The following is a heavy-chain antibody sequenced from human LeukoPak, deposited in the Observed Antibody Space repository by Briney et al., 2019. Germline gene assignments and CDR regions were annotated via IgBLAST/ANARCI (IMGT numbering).Heavy chain of an antibody. D-gene: IGHD6-13*01. CDR1: GYSISSGYY. V-gene: IGHV4-38-2*02. J-gene: IGHJ5*02. CDR3: ASRRGSSSWYGGWFDP. CDR2: IYHSGST. Sequence: SETLSLTCTVSGYSISSGYYWGWIRQPPGKGLEWIGSIYHSGSTYYNPSLKSRVTISVDTSKNQLSLKLSSVIAADTAVYYCASRRGSSSWYGGWFDPWGHGTLVTVSS.